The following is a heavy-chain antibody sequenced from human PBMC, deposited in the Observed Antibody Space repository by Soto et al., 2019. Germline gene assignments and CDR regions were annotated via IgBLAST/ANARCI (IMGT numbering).Heavy chain of an antibody. CDR1: GGSISISSYY. J-gene: IGHJ6*02. Sequence: SETLSLTCTVSGGSISISSYYWGCIRQPPGKGLEWIGSIYYSGSTYYNPSLKSRVTISVDTSKNQFSLKLSSVTAADTAVYYCAFQGSYSITYYYYGMDVWGQGTTVTVSS. CDR3: AFQGSYSITYYYYGMDV. CDR2: IYYSGST. V-gene: IGHV4-39*01. D-gene: IGHD3-10*01.